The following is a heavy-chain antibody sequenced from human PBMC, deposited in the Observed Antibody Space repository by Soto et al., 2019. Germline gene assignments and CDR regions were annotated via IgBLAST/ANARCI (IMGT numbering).Heavy chain of an antibody. Sequence: ASVKVSCKASGYTFTGYYMHWVRQAPGQGLEWMGWINPNSGGTNYAQKFQGRVTMTRDTSISTAYMEPSRLRSDDTAVYYCARDCGYSYGRASDYWGQGTLVTVSS. V-gene: IGHV1-2*02. CDR3: ARDCGYSYGRASDY. CDR1: GYTFTGYY. J-gene: IGHJ4*02. CDR2: INPNSGGT. D-gene: IGHD5-18*01.